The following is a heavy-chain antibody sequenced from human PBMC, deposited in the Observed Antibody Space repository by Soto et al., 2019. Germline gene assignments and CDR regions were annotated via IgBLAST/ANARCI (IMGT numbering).Heavy chain of an antibody. CDR2: IIPIFGTA. D-gene: IGHD2-21*01. J-gene: IGHJ6*02. Sequence: QVQLVQSGAEVKKPGSSVKVSCKASGGTFSSYAISWVRQAPVQGLEWMGGIIPIFGTANYAQKFQGRVTITADESTSTAYMELSSLRSEDTAVYYCARAQELWGGYYYYYGMDVWGQGTTVTVSS. CDR1: GGTFSSYA. V-gene: IGHV1-69*01. CDR3: ARAQELWGGYYYYYGMDV.